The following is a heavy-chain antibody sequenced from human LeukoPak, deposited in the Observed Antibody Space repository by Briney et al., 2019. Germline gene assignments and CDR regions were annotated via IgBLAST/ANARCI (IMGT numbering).Heavy chain of an antibody. V-gene: IGHV4-39*01. CDR2: IYYSGST. Sequence: PSETLSLTCTVSGGSISSSSHYWGWIRQPPGKGLEWIGSIYYSGSTYYNPSLKSRVTISVDTSKNQFSLKLSSVTAADTAVYYCARGPYYYDSSGYYRGYWGQGTLVTVSS. CDR3: ARGPYYYDSSGYYRGY. D-gene: IGHD3-22*01. J-gene: IGHJ4*02. CDR1: GGSISSSSHY.